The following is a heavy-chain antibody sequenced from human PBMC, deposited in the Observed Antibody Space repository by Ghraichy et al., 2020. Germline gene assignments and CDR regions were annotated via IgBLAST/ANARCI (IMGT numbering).Heavy chain of an antibody. CDR2: ISGSGGST. CDR3: AKAEVTAAAAGLYYYYGMDI. CDR1: GITFSSHA. V-gene: IGHV3-23*01. Sequence: GESLNISCAASGITFSSHAMSWVRQAPGKGLEWVSAISGSGGSTYYADSVKGRFTISRDNSKNTLYLQMNSLRAEDTAVHDCAKAEVTAAAAGLYYYYGMDIWGQGTTVTVSS. D-gene: IGHD6-13*01. J-gene: IGHJ6*02.